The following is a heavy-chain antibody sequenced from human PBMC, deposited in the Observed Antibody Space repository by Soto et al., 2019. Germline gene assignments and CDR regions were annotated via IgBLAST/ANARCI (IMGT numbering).Heavy chain of an antibody. CDR1: GGTFSCYS. CDR2: IIPTFGTA. J-gene: IGHJ6*02. Sequence: ASVKVSCPAYGGTFSCYSISWVRQAPGQGVEWMGGIIPTFGTANYAQKFQGRVTITADESTSTAYMELSSLRSEDTAVYYCARDSGIAVAGSSASGMDVWGQGTTVTVSS. V-gene: IGHV1-69*13. CDR3: ARDSGIAVAGSSASGMDV. D-gene: IGHD6-19*01.